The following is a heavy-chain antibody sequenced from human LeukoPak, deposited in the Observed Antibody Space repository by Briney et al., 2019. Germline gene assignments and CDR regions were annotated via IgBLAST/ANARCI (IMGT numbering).Heavy chain of an antibody. CDR3: ARQAYCGGDCYPYFDY. CDR1: GYSFTSYW. V-gene: IGHV5-51*01. D-gene: IGHD2-21*02. J-gene: IGHJ4*02. Sequence: GESLKIPCKGSGYSFTSYWIGWVRQMPGKGLEWMGIIYPGDSDTRYSPSFQGQVTISADKSISTAYLQWSSLKASDTAMYYCARQAYCGGDCYPYFDYWGQGTLVTVSS. CDR2: IYPGDSDT.